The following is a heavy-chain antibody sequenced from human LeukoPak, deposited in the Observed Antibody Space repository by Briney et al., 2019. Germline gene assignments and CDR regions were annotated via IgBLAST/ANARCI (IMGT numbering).Heavy chain of an antibody. J-gene: IGHJ4*02. Sequence: GGSLRLSCAASGFTFSNAWMSWVRQAPGKGLEWVGRIKSKTDGGTTDYAAPVKGRFTTSRDDSKNTLYLQMDSLKTEDTAVYYCTTVGVDVDTAMDYWGQGTLVTVSS. D-gene: IGHD5-18*01. CDR3: TTVGVDVDTAMDY. CDR1: GFTFSNAW. CDR2: IKSKTDGGTT. V-gene: IGHV3-15*01.